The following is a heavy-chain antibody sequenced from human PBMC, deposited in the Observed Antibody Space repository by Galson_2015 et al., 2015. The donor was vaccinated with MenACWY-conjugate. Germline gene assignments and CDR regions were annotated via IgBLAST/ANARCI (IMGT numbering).Heavy chain of an antibody. D-gene: IGHD1-14*01. Sequence: SLRLSCAASGFTFSNAWMNWVRQAPGKGLEWVGRIKSKTDDGTTDYAAPVKGRFTISRDDSKNTLYLQMNNLKTEDTAVYYCITPLTPEYPTDYWGQGTLVTVSS. V-gene: IGHV3-15*07. J-gene: IGHJ4*02. CDR3: ITPLTPEYPTDY. CDR1: GFTFSNAW. CDR2: IKSKTDDGTT.